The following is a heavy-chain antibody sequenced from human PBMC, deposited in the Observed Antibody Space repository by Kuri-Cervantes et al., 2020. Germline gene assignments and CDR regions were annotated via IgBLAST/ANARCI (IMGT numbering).Heavy chain of an antibody. CDR2: IIPIFGTA. D-gene: IGHD1-26*01. V-gene: IGHV1-69*01. Sequence: GGSLRLSCKASGGTFSSYAISWVRQAPGQGLEWMGGIIPIFGTANYAQKFQGRVTITANESTSTAYMELSSLRSDDTAVYYCARGLVGAALQHPYYYYGMDVWGQGTTVTVSS. J-gene: IGHJ6*02. CDR1: GGTFSSYA. CDR3: ARGLVGAALQHPYYYYGMDV.